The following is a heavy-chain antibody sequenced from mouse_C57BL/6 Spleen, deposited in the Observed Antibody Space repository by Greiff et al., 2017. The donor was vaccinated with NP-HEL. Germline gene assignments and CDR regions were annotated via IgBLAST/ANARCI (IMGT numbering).Heavy chain of an antibody. V-gene: IGHV1-26*01. Sequence: EVQLQQSGPELVKPGASVKISCKASGYTFTDYYMNWVKQSHGKSLEWIGDINPNNGGTSYNQKFKGKATLTVDKSSSTAYVELRSLTSEDSAVYYCGSYYGNYGDYAMDYWGQGTSVTVSS. D-gene: IGHD2-1*01. CDR2: INPNNGGT. J-gene: IGHJ4*01. CDR3: GSYYGNYGDYAMDY. CDR1: GYTFTDYY.